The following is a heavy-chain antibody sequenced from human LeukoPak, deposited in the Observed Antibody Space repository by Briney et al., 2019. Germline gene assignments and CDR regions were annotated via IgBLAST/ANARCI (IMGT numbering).Heavy chain of an antibody. Sequence: SQTLSLTCTVSGGSISSGGYYWSWIRQHPGKGLEWIGYIYYSGSTYYNPSLKSRVTISVDTSKNQFTLKLSSVTAADTAVYYCARAGFDFWSGYSRYFDYWGQGTPVTVSS. CDR3: ARAGFDFWSGYSRYFDY. CDR1: GGSISSGGYY. D-gene: IGHD3-3*01. V-gene: IGHV4-31*03. CDR2: IYYSGST. J-gene: IGHJ4*02.